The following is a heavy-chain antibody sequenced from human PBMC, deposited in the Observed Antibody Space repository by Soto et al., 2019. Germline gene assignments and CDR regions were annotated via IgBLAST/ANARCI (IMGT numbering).Heavy chain of an antibody. CDR1: GGSFSSGSYY. Sequence: SLTCTVSGGSFSSGSYYWSWILQPPGKGLEWIGYIYYSGSTNYNPSLKSRVTISVDTSKNQFSLKLSSVTAADTAVYYCARLHYGMDVWGQGTTVTVSS. CDR3: ARLHYGMDV. CDR2: IYYSGST. V-gene: IGHV4-61*01. J-gene: IGHJ6*02.